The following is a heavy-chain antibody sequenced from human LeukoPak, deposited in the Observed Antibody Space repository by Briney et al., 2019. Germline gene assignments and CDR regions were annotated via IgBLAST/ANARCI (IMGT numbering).Heavy chain of an antibody. CDR1: GYTFTSYG. CDR3: ARFGWPHYYYYYMDV. V-gene: IGHV1-18*01. J-gene: IGHJ6*03. CDR2: ISAYNGNT. Sequence: ASVKVSCKASGYTFTSYGISWVRQAPGQGLEGMGWISAYNGNTNYAQKLQGRVTMTTDTSTSTAYMELRSLRSDDTAVYYCARFGWPHYYYYYMDVWGKGTTVTISS. D-gene: IGHD3-10*01.